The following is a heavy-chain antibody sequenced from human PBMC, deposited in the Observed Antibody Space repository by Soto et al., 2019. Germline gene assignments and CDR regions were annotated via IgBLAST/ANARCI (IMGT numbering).Heavy chain of an antibody. D-gene: IGHD3-16*02. CDR3: AKDRSLVLSSVYLDY. Sequence: PGGSLRLSCASSGFTFSSYAMSWVRQAPGKGLEWVSAISGSGGSTYYADSVKGRFTISRDNSKNTLYLQMNSLRAEDTAVYYCAKDRSLVLSSVYLDYWGQGTLVTVSS. V-gene: IGHV3-23*01. CDR1: GFTFSSYA. CDR2: ISGSGGST. J-gene: IGHJ4*02.